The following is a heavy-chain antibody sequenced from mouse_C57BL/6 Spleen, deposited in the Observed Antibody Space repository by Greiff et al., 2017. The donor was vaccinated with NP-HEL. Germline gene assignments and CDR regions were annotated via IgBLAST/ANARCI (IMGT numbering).Heavy chain of an antibody. CDR2: ISSGSSTI. CDR3: ARGGDYYGSSYVRDYAMDY. Sequence: EVMLVESGGGLVKPGGSLKLSCAASGFTFSDYGMHWVRQAPEKGLEWVAYISSGSSTIYYADTVKGRFTISRDNAKNTLFLQMTSLRSEDTAMYYCARGGDYYGSSYVRDYAMDYWGQGTSVTVSS. CDR1: GFTFSDYG. V-gene: IGHV5-17*01. D-gene: IGHD1-1*01. J-gene: IGHJ4*01.